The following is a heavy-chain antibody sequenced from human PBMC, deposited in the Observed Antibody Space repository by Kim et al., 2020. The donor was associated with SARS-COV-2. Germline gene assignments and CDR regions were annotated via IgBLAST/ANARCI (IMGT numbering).Heavy chain of an antibody. CDR1: GGSISSSSYY. CDR2: IYYSGST. D-gene: IGHD3-22*01. Sequence: SETLSLTCTVSGGSISSSSYYWGWIRQPPGKGLEWIGSIYYSGSTYYNPSLKSRVTISVDTSKNQFSLKLSSVTAADMAVYYCARLRVDYYDSSGYYYGLDYWGQGTLVTVSS. J-gene: IGHJ4*02. CDR3: ARLRVDYYDSSGYYYGLDY. V-gene: IGHV4-39*01.